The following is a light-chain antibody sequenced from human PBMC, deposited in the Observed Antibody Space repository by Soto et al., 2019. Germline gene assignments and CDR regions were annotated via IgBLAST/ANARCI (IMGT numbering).Light chain of an antibody. Sequence: QSALNQPASVSGSPGQSITISCTGTSSDVGGYNYVSWYQQHPGKAPKLMIYEVSNRPSGVSNRFSGSKSGNTASLTISGLQAEDEADYYCSSYTSSSTSFGTGTKLTVL. CDR1: SSDVGGYNY. J-gene: IGLJ1*01. CDR3: SSYTSSSTS. V-gene: IGLV2-14*01. CDR2: EVS.